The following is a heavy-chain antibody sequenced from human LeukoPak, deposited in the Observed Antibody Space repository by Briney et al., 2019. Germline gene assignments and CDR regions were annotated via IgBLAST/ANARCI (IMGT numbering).Heavy chain of an antibody. V-gene: IGHV3-48*02. J-gene: IGHJ4*02. CDR1: GFTFSTYA. D-gene: IGHD2/OR15-2a*01. CDR2: ISSSSSAI. Sequence: GGSLRLSCAASGFTFSTYAMSWVRQAPGKGLEWISYISSSSSAIYYADSVKGRSTISRDNAKNSLYLQMNSLRDKDTAVYYCVRDHYYSFDYWGQGTLVTVSS. CDR3: VRDHYYSFDY.